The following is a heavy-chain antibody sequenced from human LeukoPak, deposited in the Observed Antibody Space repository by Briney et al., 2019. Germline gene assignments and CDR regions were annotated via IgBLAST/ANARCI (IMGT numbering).Heavy chain of an antibody. Sequence: SETLSLTCTVSGGSISTTTYYWSWIRQPPGKGLEWIGEINHSGRTNYNPSLKSRVTISVDTSKNQFSLKLSSVTAADTAVYYCARDDSSGWYGRDYWGQGTLVTVSS. V-gene: IGHV4-39*07. CDR3: ARDDSSGWYGRDY. D-gene: IGHD6-19*01. CDR1: GGSISTTTYY. CDR2: INHSGRT. J-gene: IGHJ4*02.